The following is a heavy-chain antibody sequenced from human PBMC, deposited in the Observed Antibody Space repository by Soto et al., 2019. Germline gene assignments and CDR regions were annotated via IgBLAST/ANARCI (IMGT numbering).Heavy chain of an antibody. CDR3: ARGVVVVAADGLDY. CDR1: GFTFSSYG. CDR2: IWYDGSNK. Sequence: QVQMVDSGEGVVQPGRSLRLSCAASGFTFSSYGMHWVRQSPGKWLEWVAVIWYDGSNKYYADSVKGRFTISRDNSKNTLYLQMNSLRAEDTAVYYCARGVVVVAADGLDYWGQGTLVTVSS. J-gene: IGHJ4*02. V-gene: IGHV3-33*01. D-gene: IGHD2-15*01.